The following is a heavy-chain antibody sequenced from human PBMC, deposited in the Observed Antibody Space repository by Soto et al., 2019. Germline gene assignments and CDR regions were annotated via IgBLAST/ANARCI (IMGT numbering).Heavy chain of an antibody. CDR3: ARGTEANKGGRD. Sequence: QVQLQQGGAGLLKPSETLSLTCAVNGQSFSAYYCSWARQPPGKGLEWIGELHPSGSTASNPSLSGRVTMSLDTSTNRLSLTLNSVPAADTGVYYCARGTEANKGGRDWGQGTLVTVSS. V-gene: IGHV4-34*01. CDR1: GQSFSAYY. D-gene: IGHD3-16*01. CDR2: LHPSGST. J-gene: IGHJ4*02.